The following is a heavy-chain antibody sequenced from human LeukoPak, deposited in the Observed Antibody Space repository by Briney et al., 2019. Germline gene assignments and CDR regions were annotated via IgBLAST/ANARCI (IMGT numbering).Heavy chain of an antibody. D-gene: IGHD2-2*01. CDR2: IWYDGSNK. V-gene: IGHV3-33*01. CDR1: GFTFSSYG. Sequence: GGSLRLSCAASGFTFSSYGMHWVRQAPGKGLEWVAVIWYDGSNKYYADSVKGRFTISRDNSKNTLYLQMNSLRAEDTAVYYCARGIVVVPAAMGYYFDYWGQGTLVTVSS. J-gene: IGHJ4*02. CDR3: ARGIVVVPAAMGYYFDY.